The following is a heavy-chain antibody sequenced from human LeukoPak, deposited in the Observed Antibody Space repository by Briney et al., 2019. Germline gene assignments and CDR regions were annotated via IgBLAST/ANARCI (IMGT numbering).Heavy chain of an antibody. CDR2: INPNSGGT. D-gene: IGHD1-26*01. J-gene: IGHJ4*02. CDR3: ARGARGSYSVYFDY. CDR1: GYTFTGYY. Sequence: ASVKVSCKASGYTFTGYYMHWVRQAPGQGLEWMGWINPNSGGTNYAQKFQGWVTMTRDTSISTAYMELSRLRSDDTAVYYCARGARGSYSVYFDYWGQGTLVTVSS. V-gene: IGHV1-2*04.